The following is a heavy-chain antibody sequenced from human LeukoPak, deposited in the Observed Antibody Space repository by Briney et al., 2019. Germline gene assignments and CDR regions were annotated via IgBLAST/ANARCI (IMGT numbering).Heavy chain of an antibody. CDR3: AKDSGYDLPGGFDY. CDR1: GFTFSSYG. D-gene: IGHD5-12*01. J-gene: IGHJ4*02. CDR2: ISYDGSNK. V-gene: IGHV3-30*18. Sequence: PGGSLRLSCAASGFTFSSYGMHWVRQAPGKGLEWVAVISYDGSNKYYADSAKGRFTISRDNSKNTLYLQMNSLRAEDTAVYYCAKDSGYDLPGGFDYWGQGTLVTVSS.